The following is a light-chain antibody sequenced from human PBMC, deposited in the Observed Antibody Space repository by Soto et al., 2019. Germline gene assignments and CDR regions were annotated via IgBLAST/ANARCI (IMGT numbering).Light chain of an antibody. CDR3: SSDVSGYSLGV. CDR2: EVS. CDR1: SSDINTSRY. Sequence: QSALTQPASVSGSPGQSITISCIGASSDINTSRYVSWYQQHPGKAPKLLIHEVSIRPSGVSSRFSGSKSANTASLTISGLQPEDEADYFCSSDVSGYSLGVFGGGTKVTVL. J-gene: IGLJ3*02. V-gene: IGLV2-14*01.